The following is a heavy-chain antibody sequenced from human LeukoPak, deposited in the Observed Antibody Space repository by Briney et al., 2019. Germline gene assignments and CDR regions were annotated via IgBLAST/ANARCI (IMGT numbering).Heavy chain of an antibody. Sequence: GRSLRLSCAASGFTFSSYGMHWVRQAPGKGLEWVSSISSSSSRIYYGDSVKGRFTISRDNAKNSLYLQMNSLRAEDTAVYYCARDQWEYSSGWYHDYWGQGTLVTVSS. J-gene: IGHJ4*02. CDR3: ARDQWEYSSGWYHDY. D-gene: IGHD6-19*01. V-gene: IGHV3-21*01. CDR1: GFTFSSYG. CDR2: ISSSSSRI.